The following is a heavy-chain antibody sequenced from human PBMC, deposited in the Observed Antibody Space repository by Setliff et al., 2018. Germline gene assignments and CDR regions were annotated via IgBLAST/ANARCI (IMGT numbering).Heavy chain of an antibody. V-gene: IGHV4-34*01. CDR3: ARRRAAGTRWFDP. Sequence: SETLSLTCAVYGGSFSGYYWSWIRQPPGKGLEWIGEINHSGSTNYNPSLKSRVTISVDTSKNQFSLKLSSVTTADTAVYYCARRRAAGTRWFDPWGQGTLVTVSS. CDR1: GGSFSGYY. D-gene: IGHD6-13*01. J-gene: IGHJ5*02. CDR2: INHSGST.